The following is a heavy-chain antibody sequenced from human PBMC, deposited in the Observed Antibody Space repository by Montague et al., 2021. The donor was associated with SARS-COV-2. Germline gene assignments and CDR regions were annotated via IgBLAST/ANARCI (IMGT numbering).Heavy chain of an antibody. CDR3: ASLGYCSGGRCYSGDY. CDR2: ISGSGGNT. V-gene: IGHV3-23*01. J-gene: IGHJ4*02. Sequence: SLRLSCAASGFTFSSYAMSWFRQAPGKGLEWVSGISGSGGNTYYADSVKGRFTISRDNSKNTLCLQMNSLRAEDTAVYYCASLGYCSGGRCYSGDYWGQGTLVTVSS. CDR1: GFTFSSYA. D-gene: IGHD2-15*01.